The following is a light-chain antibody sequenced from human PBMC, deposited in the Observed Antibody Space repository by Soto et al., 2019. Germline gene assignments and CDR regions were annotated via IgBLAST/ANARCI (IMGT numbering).Light chain of an antibody. CDR3: KSFDSSLSAYV. V-gene: IGLV1-40*01. CDR2: ANF. J-gene: IGLJ1*01. CDR1: SSNIGAGYD. Sequence: QSVLTQPPSVSGAPGQRVTISCTGSSSNIGAGYDVHWYQQLPGTAPKLLIYANFNRPSGVTDRFSGSKSATSASLAIIGLDAEDEADYYCKSFDSSLSAYVSGTGTKLTVL.